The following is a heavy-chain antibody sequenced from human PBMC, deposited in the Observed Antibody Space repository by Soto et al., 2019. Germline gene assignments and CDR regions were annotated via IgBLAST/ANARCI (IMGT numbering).Heavy chain of an antibody. CDR1: GFTFSSYG. J-gene: IGHJ4*02. Sequence: GGSLRLSCAASGFTFSSYGMHWVRQAPGKGLEWVAVISYDGSNKYYADSVKGRFTISRDNSKNTLYLQMNSLRAEDTAVYYCAKDDYDILTGYYKGGDYFDYWGQGTLVTVSS. D-gene: IGHD3-9*01. V-gene: IGHV3-30*18. CDR3: AKDDYDILTGYYKGGDYFDY. CDR2: ISYDGSNK.